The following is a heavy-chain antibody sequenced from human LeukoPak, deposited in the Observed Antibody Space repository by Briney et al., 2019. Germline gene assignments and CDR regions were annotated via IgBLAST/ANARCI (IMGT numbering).Heavy chain of an antibody. V-gene: IGHV4-59*01. Sequence: SETLSLTCTVSGGSISSSYWSWIRQPPGKGLEWIGYISYSGSTSSNPSLRSRVTISVDTSKNQFSLRLTSVTAADTAMYYCARGGQLNWFDPWGQGTLVTVSS. D-gene: IGHD5-18*01. J-gene: IGHJ5*02. CDR3: ARGGQLNWFDP. CDR1: GGSISSSY. CDR2: ISYSGST.